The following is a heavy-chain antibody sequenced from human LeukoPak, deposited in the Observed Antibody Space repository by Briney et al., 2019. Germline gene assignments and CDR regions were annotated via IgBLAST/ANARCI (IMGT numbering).Heavy chain of an antibody. D-gene: IGHD3-3*01. CDR1: GASISRSSSY. CDR3: VRPSQGVVTGHWFDP. Sequence: SETLSLTCTVSGASISRSSSYWGWIRQPPGKGLEWVASIYYSGDTYYNLSLKSRVSISIDTSKNQFSLKLSSVTAADTAVYYCVRPSQGVVTGHWFDPWGQGTLVTVSS. J-gene: IGHJ5*02. V-gene: IGHV4-39*01. CDR2: IYYSGDT.